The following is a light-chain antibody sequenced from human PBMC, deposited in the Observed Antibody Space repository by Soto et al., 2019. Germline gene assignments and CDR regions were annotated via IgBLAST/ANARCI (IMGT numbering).Light chain of an antibody. CDR2: RNN. V-gene: IGLV1-47*01. CDR3: AAWDDSLSGRV. CDR1: SSNIGSNY. Sequence: QSVLTQPPSASGTHGQRVTISCSGSSSNIGSNYVYWYQQLPGTAPKLLIYRNNQRPSGVPDRFSGSKSGTSASLAISGLRSEDEADYYCAAWDDSLSGRVFGGGTKLTV. J-gene: IGLJ3*02.